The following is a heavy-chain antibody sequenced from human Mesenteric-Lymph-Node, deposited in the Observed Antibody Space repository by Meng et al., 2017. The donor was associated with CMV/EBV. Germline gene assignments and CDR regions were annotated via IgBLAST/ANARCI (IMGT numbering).Heavy chain of an antibody. V-gene: IGHV3-74*01. J-gene: IGHJ4*02. Sequence: GESLKISCAASGFIFDTYWMHWVRLPPGKGLMWVSRINSAGSATTYADSVKGRFTMSRDNAKNTLYLQMDSLRVEDTAVYYCARDVDTAMGLLDYWGQGTLVTVSS. CDR2: INSAGSAT. D-gene: IGHD5-18*01. CDR1: GFIFDTYW. CDR3: ARDVDTAMGLLDY.